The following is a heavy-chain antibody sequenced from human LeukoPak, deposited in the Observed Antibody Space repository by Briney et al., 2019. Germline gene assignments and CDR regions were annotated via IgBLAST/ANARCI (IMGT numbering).Heavy chain of an antibody. J-gene: IGHJ6*02. Sequence: SETLSLTCAVYGGSFSGYYWSWIRQPPGKGLEWIGEINHSGSTNYNPSLKSRVTISVDTSKNRFSLKLSSVTAADTAVYYCARGSDSSGYLNYYGMDVWGQGTTVTVSS. CDR1: GGSFSGYY. D-gene: IGHD3-22*01. CDR3: ARGSDSSGYLNYYGMDV. V-gene: IGHV4-34*01. CDR2: INHSGST.